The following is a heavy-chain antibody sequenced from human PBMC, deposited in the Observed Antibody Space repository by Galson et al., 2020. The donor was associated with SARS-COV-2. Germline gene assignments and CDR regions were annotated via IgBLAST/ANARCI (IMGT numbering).Heavy chain of an antibody. D-gene: IGHD2-15*01. V-gene: IGHV3-48*03. CDR3: ARWGCSGGTCFAGAYFDH. J-gene: IGHJ4*02. Sequence: GESLKIYCAVSGFTVSSFEMSWVRQAPGKGLEWLSYISNRGSTIHYGDSVKGRFTISRDSAKNSLILQMDSLRAEDTAVYYCARWGCSGGTCFAGAYFDHWGQGTPVTVS. CDR1: GFTVSSFE. CDR2: ISNRGSTI.